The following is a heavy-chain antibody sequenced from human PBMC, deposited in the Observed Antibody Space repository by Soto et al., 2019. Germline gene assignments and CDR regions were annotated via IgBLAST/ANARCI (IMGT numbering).Heavy chain of an antibody. CDR2: IKQDGGEE. D-gene: IGHD3-22*01. CDR1: GFTFSDYS. V-gene: IGHV3-7*01. Sequence: GGSLRLSCAASGFTFSDYSMSWVRQSPGKGLEGVANIKQDGGEEDYVDSVKGRLTISRDNAKNSLYLQMNSLRAEDTAVYYCARIYYDRRGPTKYRAFHFCGQGTMVTVSS. J-gene: IGHJ3*01. CDR3: ARIYYDRRGPTKYRAFHF.